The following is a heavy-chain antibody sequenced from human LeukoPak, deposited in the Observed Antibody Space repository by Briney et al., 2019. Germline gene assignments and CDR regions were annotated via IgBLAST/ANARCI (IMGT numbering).Heavy chain of an antibody. CDR3: ARVSSSSSNWFDP. V-gene: IGHV4-34*01. J-gene: IGHJ5*02. CDR2: INHSGST. CDR1: SGSFSDYY. Sequence: SETLSLTCAVYSGSFSDYYWSWLRQPPGKGLEWIGEINHSGSTNYNPSLKSRVTISVDTSKNQFSLKLSSVTAADTAVYYCARVSSSSSNWFDPWGQGTLVTVSS. D-gene: IGHD6-6*01.